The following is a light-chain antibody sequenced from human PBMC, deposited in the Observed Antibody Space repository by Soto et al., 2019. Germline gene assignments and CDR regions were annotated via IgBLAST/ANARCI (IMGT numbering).Light chain of an antibody. CDR3: QQYNSFKT. Sequence: DIQMTQSPSTLSAPVGDRVTITCRAGPSINRALAWYQQKPGKAPKVLIYDASSLESGVPYRFSGSGSGTEFTLTISSLQPDDFATYYCQQYNSFKTFGQGTKVDVK. V-gene: IGKV1-5*01. CDR2: DAS. J-gene: IGKJ1*01. CDR1: PSINRA.